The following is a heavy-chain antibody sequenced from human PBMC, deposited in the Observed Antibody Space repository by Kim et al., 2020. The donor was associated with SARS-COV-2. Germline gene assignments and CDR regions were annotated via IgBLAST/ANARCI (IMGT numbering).Heavy chain of an antibody. D-gene: IGHD6-6*01. Sequence: DSVKGRFTIARDNAKNSLYLQMNSLRAEDTAVYCCARGLVADYYYDGMDVWGQGTTVTVSS. V-gene: IGHV3-21*01. J-gene: IGHJ6*02. CDR3: ARGLVADYYYDGMDV.